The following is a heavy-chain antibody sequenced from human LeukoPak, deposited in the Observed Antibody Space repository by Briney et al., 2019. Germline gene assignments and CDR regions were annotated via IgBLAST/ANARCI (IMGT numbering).Heavy chain of an antibody. Sequence: GGSLRLSCAASGFTFSSYGMHWVRQAPGKGLEWVAVIWYDGSNKYYPDSVQGRFTISRDNSKNTLYLQVNSLRAEDTAVYYCARDRSMSGWYIDLWGRGTMVTVSS. CDR2: IWYDGSNK. J-gene: IGHJ2*01. V-gene: IGHV3-33*01. CDR1: GFTFSSYG. D-gene: IGHD2/OR15-2a*01. CDR3: ARDRSMSGWYIDL.